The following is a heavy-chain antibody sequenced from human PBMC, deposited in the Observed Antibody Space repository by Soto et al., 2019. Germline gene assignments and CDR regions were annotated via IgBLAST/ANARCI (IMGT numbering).Heavy chain of an antibody. V-gene: IGHV5-51*01. CDR3: ARHEKEYYDFWSGYYTRKGWFDP. D-gene: IGHD3-3*01. CDR2: IYPGDSDT. CDR1: GYSFTSYW. Sequence: GESLKISCKGSGYSFTSYWIGWVRQMPGKGLEWMGIIYPGDSDTRYSPSFQGQVTISADKSISTAYLQWSSLKASDTAMYYCARHEKEYYDFWSGYYTRKGWFDPRGQGTLVTVSS. J-gene: IGHJ5*02.